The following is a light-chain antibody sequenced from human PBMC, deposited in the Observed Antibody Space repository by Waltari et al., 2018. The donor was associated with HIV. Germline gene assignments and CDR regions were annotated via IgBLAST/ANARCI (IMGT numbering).Light chain of an antibody. J-gene: IGLJ2*01. CDR3: QAWDSSTVV. CDR1: TLGDKY. CDR2: QDS. Sequence: SYELTQPPSVSVSPGQTASIPCSGDTLGDKYACWYQQQPGQSPVLGIYQDSKRPSGIPERFSGSNSGNTATLTISGTQAMDEADYYCQAWDSSTVVFGGGTKLTVL. V-gene: IGLV3-1*01.